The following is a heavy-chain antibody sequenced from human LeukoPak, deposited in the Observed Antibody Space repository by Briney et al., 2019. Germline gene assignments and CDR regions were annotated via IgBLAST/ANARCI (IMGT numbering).Heavy chain of an antibody. V-gene: IGHV4-59*01. D-gene: IGHD6-13*01. CDR3: ARDVAAGSSHFDY. J-gene: IGHJ4*02. Sequence: SETLSLTCTVSGGSISSYYWSWIRQPPGKGLELTGYIYYSGSTNYNPSLKSRVTISVDTSKNQFSLKLSSVTAADTAVYYCARDVAAGSSHFDYWGQGTLVTVSS. CDR2: IYYSGST. CDR1: GGSISSYY.